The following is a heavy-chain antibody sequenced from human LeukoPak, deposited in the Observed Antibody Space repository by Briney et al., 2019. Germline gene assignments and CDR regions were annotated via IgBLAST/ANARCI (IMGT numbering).Heavy chain of an antibody. D-gene: IGHD5-12*01. Sequence: GGSLRLSCAASGFTFDNFAMHWVRQAPGKGLEWVSGITWNSRVKTYTPSVKGRFTISRDNAKNSLDLQMSSLRAEDTAVYYCARDRDSGYESYYFDYWGQGTLVTVSS. J-gene: IGHJ4*02. CDR2: ITWNSRVK. V-gene: IGHV3-9*01. CDR1: GFTFDNFA. CDR3: ARDRDSGYESYYFDY.